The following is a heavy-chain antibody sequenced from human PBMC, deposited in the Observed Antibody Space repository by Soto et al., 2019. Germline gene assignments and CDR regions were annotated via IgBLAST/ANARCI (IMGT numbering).Heavy chain of an antibody. CDR2: IGSAGDT. J-gene: IGHJ4*02. Sequence: EVQLVESGGGLVQPGGSLRLSCAASGFTVSRYDMHWVRQATGKGLEWVSVIGSAGDTYYPGSVKGRFTISRENAQNSLYLQMTSLRAEDTAVYYCAQADDGGTHFENWGQGTLVTVSS. V-gene: IGHV3-13*01. CDR3: AQADDGGTHFEN. CDR1: GFTVSRYD. D-gene: IGHD4-17*01.